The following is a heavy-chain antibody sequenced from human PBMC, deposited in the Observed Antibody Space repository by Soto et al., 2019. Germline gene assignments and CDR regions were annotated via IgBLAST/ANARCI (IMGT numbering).Heavy chain of an antibody. J-gene: IGHJ5*02. CDR1: GGTFSSYA. CDR2: IIPIFGTA. Sequence: QVQLVQSGAEVKKPGSSVKVSCKASGGTFSSYAISWVRQAPGQGLEWMGGIIPIFGTANYAQKFQGRVTIPADESTGTAYMELSSLRYEDTAVYYCASSAAMVTELCDPWGQGTLVTVSS. V-gene: IGHV1-69*01. D-gene: IGHD5-18*01. CDR3: ASSAAMVTELCDP.